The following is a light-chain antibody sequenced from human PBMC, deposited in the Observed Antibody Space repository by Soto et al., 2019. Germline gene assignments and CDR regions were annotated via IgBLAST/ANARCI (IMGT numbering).Light chain of an antibody. CDR3: QQYHSFSFT. Sequence: DIQMTQSPSSLSASVGDRVTITCRASQSITYWLAWYQQKPGRAPKLLIYDVFNLQSGVPSRFGGSGSGTESTLTISSLQPDDSATYYCQQYHSFSFTFGQGTKLEIK. V-gene: IGKV1-5*01. J-gene: IGKJ2*01. CDR2: DVF. CDR1: QSITYW.